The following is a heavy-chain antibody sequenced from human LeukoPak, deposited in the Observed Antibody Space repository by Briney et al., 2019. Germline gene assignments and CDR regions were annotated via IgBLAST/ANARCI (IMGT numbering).Heavy chain of an antibody. CDR3: ARRSYTPPRSFYYYYYMDV. CDR2: INHSGST. V-gene: IGHV4-34*01. D-gene: IGHD4-11*01. CDR1: GGPFSDYY. J-gene: IGHJ6*03. Sequence: SETLSLTCAVYGGPFSDYYWSWIRQPPAKGQEWIGEINHSGSTNYNPSLKSRVTISVDTSKNQFSLKLSSVTAADTAVYYCARRSYTPPRSFYYYYYMDVWGKGTTVTVSS.